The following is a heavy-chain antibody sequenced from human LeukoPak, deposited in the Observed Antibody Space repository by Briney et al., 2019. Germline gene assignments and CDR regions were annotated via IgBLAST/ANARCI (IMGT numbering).Heavy chain of an antibody. Sequence: AESLKISCKGSGYIFTNYWVGWVRQMPGKGLEWMVLIYPGDSHTRYSLSFQGQVTISADKYLSTAYLQWSSLKASDTAIYYCARRYYDSSGYSFDYWGQGTLVTVSS. CDR1: GYIFTNYW. CDR2: IYPGDSHT. V-gene: IGHV5-51*01. J-gene: IGHJ4*02. CDR3: ARRYYDSSGYSFDY. D-gene: IGHD3-22*01.